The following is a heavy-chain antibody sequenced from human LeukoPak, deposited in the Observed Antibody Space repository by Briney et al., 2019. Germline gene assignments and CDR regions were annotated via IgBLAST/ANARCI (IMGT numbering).Heavy chain of an antibody. Sequence: GASVKVSCKSSGFTFSDYYIHWVRQAPGQGLEWMGYVNPHSGVRSSPQKFQGSVTMTPDTSISVVYMELSNLTSDDTAIYYCVREGNDLLSKNFDYWGQGTLVTVSS. D-gene: IGHD2/OR15-2a*01. CDR1: GFTFSDYY. V-gene: IGHV1-2*02. CDR3: VREGNDLLSKNFDY. J-gene: IGHJ4*02. CDR2: VNPHSGVR.